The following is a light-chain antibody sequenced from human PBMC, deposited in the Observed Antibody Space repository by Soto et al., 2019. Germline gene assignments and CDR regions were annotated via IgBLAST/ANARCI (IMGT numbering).Light chain of an antibody. Sequence: QSVLTQPPSVSAAPGQKVTISCSGSSSNIGNNYVSWYQQLPGTAPKLLIYENNKRPSGIPDRFSGSKSGTSATLGITGLQTGDDSDYYCATWDSSLCAVVFGGGTKLTVL. CDR2: ENN. V-gene: IGLV1-51*02. CDR1: SSNIGNNY. CDR3: ATWDSSLCAVV. J-gene: IGLJ2*01.